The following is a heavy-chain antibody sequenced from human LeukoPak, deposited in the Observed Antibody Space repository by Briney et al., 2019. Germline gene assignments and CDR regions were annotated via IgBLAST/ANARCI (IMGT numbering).Heavy chain of an antibody. CDR1: GYTFTSYG. D-gene: IGHD3-9*01. J-gene: IGHJ5*02. Sequence: ASVKVSCKASGYTFTSYGISWVRQAPGQGLEWMGWISAYNGNTNYAQKLQGRVTMTTDTSTSTAYMELRSLRSDDTAVYYCAREDRSYDILTGYYPGGWFDPWGQGTLVTVSS. V-gene: IGHV1-18*01. CDR3: AREDRSYDILTGYYPGGWFDP. CDR2: ISAYNGNT.